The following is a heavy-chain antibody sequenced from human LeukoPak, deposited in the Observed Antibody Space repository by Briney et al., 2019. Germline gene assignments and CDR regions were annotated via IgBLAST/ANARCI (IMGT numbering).Heavy chain of an antibody. D-gene: IGHD3-22*01. CDR1: GGSISSGGYS. V-gene: IGHV4-30-2*01. CDR3: GREASRGYYVDY. Sequence: SETLSLTCAVSGGSISSGGYSWSWIRQPPGKGLEWIGYIYHSGSTYYNPSLKSRVTISVDRSKNQFSLKLSSVTAADTAVYYCGREASRGYYVDYWGQGTLVTVSS. J-gene: IGHJ4*02. CDR2: IYHSGST.